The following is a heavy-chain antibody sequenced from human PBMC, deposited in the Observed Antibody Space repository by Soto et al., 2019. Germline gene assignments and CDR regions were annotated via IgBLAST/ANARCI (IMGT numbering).Heavy chain of an antibody. CDR2: IYWDEDK. J-gene: IGHJ4*02. CDR1: GFSLSTSGVG. D-gene: IGHD6-13*01. V-gene: IGHV2-5*02. CDR3: PQRSATIAAAGFDY. Sequence: QITLKESGPTLVKPTQTLTLTCTFSGFSLSTSGVGVGWIRQPPGKALEWLAVIYWDEDKRYRPSQKSRLTTTKDTSKTRAVLTMTNGDPVPTATYYCPQRSATIAAAGFDYWGQGTLVTVSS.